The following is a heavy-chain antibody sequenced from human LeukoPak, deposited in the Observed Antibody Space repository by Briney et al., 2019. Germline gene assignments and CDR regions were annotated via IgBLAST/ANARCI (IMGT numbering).Heavy chain of an antibody. V-gene: IGHV2-5*01. CDR2: IYWNDDK. CDR3: AHTYSLEVLYCFDY. J-gene: IGHJ4*02. CDR1: GASISSYYW. D-gene: IGHD4-11*01. Sequence: TLSLTCTVSGASISSYYWSWIRQPPGKALEWLALIYWNDDKRYSPSLKSRLTITKDTSKNQVVLTMTNMDPVDTATYYCAHTYSLEVLYCFDYWGQGTLVTVSS.